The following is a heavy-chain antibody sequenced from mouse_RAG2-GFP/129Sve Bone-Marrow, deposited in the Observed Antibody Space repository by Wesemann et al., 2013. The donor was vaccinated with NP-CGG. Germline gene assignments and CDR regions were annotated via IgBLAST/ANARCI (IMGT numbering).Heavy chain of an antibody. D-gene: IGHD3-1*01. CDR3: ARASSGYSWFAY. J-gene: IGHJ3*01. CDR2: IDPANGNT. V-gene: IGHV14-3*02. CDR1: GFNIKDTY. Sequence: EVQLQQSGAELVKPGASVKLSCTASGFNIKDTYMHWVKQRPEQGLEWIGRIDPANGNTKYDPKFQGKATITADTSSNTAYLQLSSLTSEDTAVYYCARASSGYSWFAYWGQGTLVTVSA.